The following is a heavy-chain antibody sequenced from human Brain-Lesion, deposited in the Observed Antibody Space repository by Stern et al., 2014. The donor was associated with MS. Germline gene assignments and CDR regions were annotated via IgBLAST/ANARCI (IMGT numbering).Heavy chain of an antibody. CDR1: GFSVSNNY. D-gene: IGHD2-15*01. Sequence: EVQLEESGGKLIQPGESLRISCAASGFSVSNNYMTWVRQAPGKGLEWVCPIYSGGGTYYADSVKGRFTISRDNSKNTLYLQMNNLRAEDTAVYYCARDRTCTGGSCYGTWGQGTLVTVSS. CDR3: ARDRTCTGGSCYGT. V-gene: IGHV3-53*01. J-gene: IGHJ5*02. CDR2: IYSGGGT.